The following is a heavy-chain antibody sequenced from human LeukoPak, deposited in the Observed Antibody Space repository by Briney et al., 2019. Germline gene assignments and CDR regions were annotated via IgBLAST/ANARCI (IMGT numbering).Heavy chain of an antibody. CDR2: ISSSSSYI. V-gene: IGHV3-21*01. CDR3: ARDSRSEGYFDY. CDR1: GFTFSSYS. Sequence: GGSLRLSCAASGFTFSSYSMNWVRQAPGKGLEWVSSISSSSSYIYYADSVKGRFTISRDNAKNSLYLQMNSPRAEDTAVYYCARDSRSEGYFDYWGQGTLVTVSS. J-gene: IGHJ4*02.